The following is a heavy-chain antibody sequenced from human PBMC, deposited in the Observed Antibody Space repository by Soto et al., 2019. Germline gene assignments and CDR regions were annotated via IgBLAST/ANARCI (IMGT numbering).Heavy chain of an antibody. Sequence: GGSLRLSCAASGFTFSDYYMSWIRQAPGKGLEWVSYISSSGSTIYYADSVKGRFTISRDNAKNSLYLQMNSLRAEDTAVYYCARDTLPHYDILTGYVDPWRQGTLVTVSS. CDR3: ARDTLPHYDILTGYVDP. D-gene: IGHD3-9*01. CDR1: GFTFSDYY. CDR2: ISSSGSTI. J-gene: IGHJ5*02. V-gene: IGHV3-11*01.